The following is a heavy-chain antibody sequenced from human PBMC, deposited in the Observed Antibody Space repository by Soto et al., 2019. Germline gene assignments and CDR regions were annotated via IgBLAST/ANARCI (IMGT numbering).Heavy chain of an antibody. CDR1: GYTFTSSG. J-gene: IGHJ4*02. V-gene: IGHV1-18*01. D-gene: IGHD6-19*01. CDR2: ISTYNGDT. Sequence: QVQLVQYGAEVKKPGASVKVSCKASGYTFTSSGISWVRQAPGQGPEWMGWISTYNGDTNYAQKFQVRLTMTTDTSTSTAYMDLRSLRSDDRAVYYCARTVAGYFDSWGQGTLVTVSS. CDR3: ARTVAGYFDS.